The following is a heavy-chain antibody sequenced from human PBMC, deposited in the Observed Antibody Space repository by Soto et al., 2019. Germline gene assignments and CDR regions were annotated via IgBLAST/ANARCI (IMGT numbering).Heavy chain of an antibody. V-gene: IGHV3-21*01. J-gene: IGHJ4*02. CDR3: ASHPRDSSDYCYYFYY. Sequence: SMNWVRQAPGKGLEWVSSISSSSSYIYYADSVKGRFTISRDNAKNSLYLQMNSLRAEDTAVYYCASHPRDSSDYCYYFYYWGQ. CDR1: S. CDR2: ISSSSSYI. D-gene: IGHD3-22*01.